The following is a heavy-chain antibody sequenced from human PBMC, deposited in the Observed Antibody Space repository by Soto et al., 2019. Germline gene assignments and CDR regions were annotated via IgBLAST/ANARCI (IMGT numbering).Heavy chain of an antibody. Sequence: EVPLVESGGGLVQPGGSLRLSCAASGFSFSTYEMNWVRQAPGKGLEWVSYISKNGIDIYYADSVKGRFTISRDNANNSLFLQMNSLRAEDTAVYYCAPRKSGSFNIGAFDIWGQGTMVTVSS. CDR2: ISKNGIDI. CDR3: APRKSGSFNIGAFDI. V-gene: IGHV3-48*03. J-gene: IGHJ3*02. CDR1: GFSFSTYE. D-gene: IGHD3-10*01.